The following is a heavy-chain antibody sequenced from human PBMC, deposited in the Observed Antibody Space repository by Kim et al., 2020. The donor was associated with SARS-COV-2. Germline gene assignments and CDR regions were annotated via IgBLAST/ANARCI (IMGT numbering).Heavy chain of an antibody. J-gene: IGHJ4*02. CDR3: TYYDYV. D-gene: IGHD3-16*01. CDR1: GGSFSGY. Sequence: SETLSLTCAVYGGSFSGYWSWIRQPPGKALEWIGEITHSGSTSYNPSLKSRVTISVDTSKNQFSLRLSSVTAADTAIYYCTYYDYVWGQGTLVTVSS. CDR2: ITHSGST. V-gene: IGHV4-34*01.